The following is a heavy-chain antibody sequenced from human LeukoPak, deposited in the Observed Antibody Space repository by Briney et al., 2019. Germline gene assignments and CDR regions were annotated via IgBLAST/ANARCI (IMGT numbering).Heavy chain of an antibody. Sequence: GASVKVSCKVSGYTLTELSMHWVRQAPGKGLEWMGGFDPEDGETIYAQKFQGRVTMTEDTSTDTAYIELSSLRSEDTAVYYCATDYGSGSSYYWAYWGQGTLVTVSS. D-gene: IGHD3-10*01. J-gene: IGHJ4*02. V-gene: IGHV1-24*01. CDR3: ATDYGSGSSYYWAY. CDR1: GYTLTELS. CDR2: FDPEDGET.